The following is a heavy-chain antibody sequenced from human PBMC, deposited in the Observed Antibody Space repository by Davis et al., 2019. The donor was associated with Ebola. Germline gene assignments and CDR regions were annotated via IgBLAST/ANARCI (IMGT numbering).Heavy chain of an antibody. CDR2: ISAYNGNT. Sequence: AASVKVSCKASGYTFTSYGISWVRQAPGQGLEWMGWISAYNGNTNYAQKLQGRVTMTTDTSTSTAYMELSSLRSEDTAVYYCVRGEDYCTSASCYDYWGQGTLVTVSS. V-gene: IGHV1-18*01. J-gene: IGHJ4*02. D-gene: IGHD2-2*01. CDR3: VRGEDYCTSASCYDY. CDR1: GYTFTSYG.